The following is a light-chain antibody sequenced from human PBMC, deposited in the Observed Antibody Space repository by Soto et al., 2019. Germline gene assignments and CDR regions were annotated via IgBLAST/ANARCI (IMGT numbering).Light chain of an antibody. Sequence: DTQMTQSPSTLSASVGDRVTITCRASQSISSWLARYQQKPGKAPKLLIYKASTLHSGVPSSFSGRGSGTEFTLTISSLQPDDFATYYCQQYDSYPLTFGEGTKVEIK. CDR1: QSISSW. CDR2: KAS. CDR3: QQYDSYPLT. V-gene: IGKV1-5*03. J-gene: IGKJ4*01.